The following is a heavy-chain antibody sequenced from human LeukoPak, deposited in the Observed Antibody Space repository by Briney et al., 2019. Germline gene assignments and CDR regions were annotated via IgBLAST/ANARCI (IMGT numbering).Heavy chain of an antibody. J-gene: IGHJ4*02. D-gene: IGHD3-22*01. CDR1: GGTFSSYA. CDR2: IIPIFGTA. V-gene: IGHV1-69*05. CDR3: ARGPYYYDSSGYYPYFDY. Sequence: ASVKVSCKASGGTFSSYAISWVRQAPGQGLEWMGRIIPIFGTANYAQKFQGRVTITTDESTSTAYMELSSLRSEDTAVYYCARGPYYYDSSGYYPYFDYWGRGTLVTVSS.